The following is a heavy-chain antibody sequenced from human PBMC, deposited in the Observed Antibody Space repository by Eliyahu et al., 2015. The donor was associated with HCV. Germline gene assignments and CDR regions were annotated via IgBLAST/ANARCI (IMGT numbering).Heavy chain of an antibody. CDR2: IKTKTDGWTT. J-gene: IGHJ4*02. CDR3: TTDFNY. Sequence: EVQLVESGGGLVKPGGXLRLSCAASGFISNDVWMSWVRQAPGKGLGWVGRIKTKTDGWTTDYAAPVKGRFTISRDDSKKTLALQMNSLKTEDTAMYYCTTDFNYWGRGTLVTVSS. CDR1: GFISNDVW. V-gene: IGHV3-15*01.